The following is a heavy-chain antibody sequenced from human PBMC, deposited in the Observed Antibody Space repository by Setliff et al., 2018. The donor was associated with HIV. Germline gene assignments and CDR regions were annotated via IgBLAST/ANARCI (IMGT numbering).Heavy chain of an antibody. CDR1: GGSISSSSYY. D-gene: IGHD4-17*01. J-gene: IGHJ1*01. V-gene: IGHV4-39*01. Sequence: SETLSLTCTVSGGSISSSSYYWGWIRQPPGKGLEWIGTIYYSGSTYYNTSLRSRVSISVDMSKNQFSLRLRSVTAADTAVYYCARQIYGYGAEYSHHWGQGTLVTVSS. CDR3: ARQIYGYGAEYSHH. CDR2: IYYSGST.